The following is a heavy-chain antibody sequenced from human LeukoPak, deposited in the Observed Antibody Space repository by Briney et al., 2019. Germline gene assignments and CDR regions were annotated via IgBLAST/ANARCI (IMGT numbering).Heavy chain of an antibody. Sequence: GASVKISCKASGYTFTNYAMNWVRQAPGQGLEWMGWISTKTGNPTYAQGFTGRFVFSLDTSVSTAYLQISSLKAEDTAVYYCVSGLKAADYWGQGTLVTVSS. V-gene: IGHV7-4-1*02. CDR1: GYTFTNYA. CDR3: VSGLKAADY. CDR2: ISTKTGNP. J-gene: IGHJ4*02. D-gene: IGHD2-15*01.